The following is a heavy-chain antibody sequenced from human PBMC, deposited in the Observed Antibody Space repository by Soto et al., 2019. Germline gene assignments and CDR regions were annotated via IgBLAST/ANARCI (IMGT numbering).Heavy chain of an antibody. CDR3: ARDQCSGGSCPPAY. CDR2: IWYDGSNK. D-gene: IGHD2-15*01. V-gene: IGHV3-33*01. Sequence: GGSLRLSCAASGFTFSSYGMHWVRQAPGKGLEWVAVIWYDGSNKYYADSVKGRFTISRDNSKNKLYLQMNSLRAEDTAVYYCARDQCSGGSCPPAYWGQGTLVTVSS. J-gene: IGHJ4*02. CDR1: GFTFSSYG.